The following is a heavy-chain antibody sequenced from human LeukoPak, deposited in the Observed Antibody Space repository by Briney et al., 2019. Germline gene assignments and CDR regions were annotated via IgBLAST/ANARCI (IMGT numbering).Heavy chain of an antibody. CDR3: AHGSMYQLDY. CDR1: GFTLSSYA. CDR2: IIGGAGGT. J-gene: IGHJ4*02. Sequence: PGGSLRLSCAASGFTLSSYAMSWVRQAPGKGLEWVPGIIGGAGGTYYADSVKGRFTISRDNAKNTLYLQMNSLRAEDTAVYYCAHGSMYQLDYWGQGTLVTVSS. V-gene: IGHV3-23*01. D-gene: IGHD2-2*01.